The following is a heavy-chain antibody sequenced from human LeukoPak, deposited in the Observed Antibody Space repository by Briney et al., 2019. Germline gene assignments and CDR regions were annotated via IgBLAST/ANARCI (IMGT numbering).Heavy chain of an antibody. V-gene: IGHV3-23*01. CDR2: ISGNGRST. CDR3: AKARSVYSGYCSGGSCYSGSDY. J-gene: IGHJ4*02. D-gene: IGHD2-15*01. CDR1: GFTFSSYA. Sequence: KTGGSLRLSCAASGFTFSSYAMRWVRQAPGKGLEWVSGISGNGRSTYYADSVKGRFTISRDNSKNTLYLQMNSLRAEDTAVYYCAKARSVYSGYCSGGSCYSGSDYWGQGTLVTVSS.